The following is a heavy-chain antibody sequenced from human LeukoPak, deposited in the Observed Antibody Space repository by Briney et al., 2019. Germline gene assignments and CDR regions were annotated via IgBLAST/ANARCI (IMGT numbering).Heavy chain of an antibody. J-gene: IGHJ4*02. CDR3: ARARARPYYYGSGSYYLELGY. D-gene: IGHD3-10*01. CDR2: IYFSGST. CDR1: GGSISSGDYY. V-gene: IGHV4-31*03. Sequence: SETLSLTCTVSGGSISSGDYYWSWIRQHPGKGLEWIGYIYFSGSTYYNPSLKNRVTISVDTSKNQFSLKLSSVTAADTAVYYCARARARPYYYGSGSYYLELGYWGQGTLVTVSS.